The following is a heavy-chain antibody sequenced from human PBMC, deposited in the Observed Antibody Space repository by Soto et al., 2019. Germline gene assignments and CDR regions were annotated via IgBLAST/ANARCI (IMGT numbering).Heavy chain of an antibody. Sequence: GASVKVSCKASGGTFSSYATSWVRQAPGQGLEWMGGIIPIFGTANYAQKFQGRVTITADESTSTAYMELSSLRSEDTAVYYCARDPRYDCSSTSCSSYYYYGMDVWGQGTTVTV. CDR2: IIPIFGTA. CDR3: ARDPRYDCSSTSCSSYYYYGMDV. CDR1: GGTFSSYA. V-gene: IGHV1-69*13. J-gene: IGHJ6*02. D-gene: IGHD2-2*01.